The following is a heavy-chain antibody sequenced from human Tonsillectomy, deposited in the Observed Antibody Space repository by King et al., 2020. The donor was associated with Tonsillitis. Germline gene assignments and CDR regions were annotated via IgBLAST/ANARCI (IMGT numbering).Heavy chain of an antibody. V-gene: IGHV3-30*18. CDR1: GGRGRKEG. D-gene: IGHD6-13*01. CDR3: AKELAAAGDSHSSYVLDV. Sequence: VKLVESGGGGGQPGRAERRGGEAAGGRGRKEGREGGRKEKGKGREGGGRRKEEGRKELEAEAVKGRFTVPRDNYKNTLYVQMNSLRAEDTAVYYCAKELAAAGDSHSSYVLDVWGQGTAVTVSS. J-gene: IGHJ6*02. CDR2: RKEEGRKE.